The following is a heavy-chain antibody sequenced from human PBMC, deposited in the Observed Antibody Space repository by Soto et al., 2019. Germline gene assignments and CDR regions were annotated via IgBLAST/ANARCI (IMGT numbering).Heavy chain of an antibody. CDR3: TTDRILLWFGELSYWFDP. Sequence: GGSLRLSCAASGFTFSNAWMNWVRQAPGKGLEWVGRIKSKTDGGTTDYAAPVKGRFTISRDDSKNPLYLQMNSLKTEDTAVYYCTTDRILLWFGELSYWFDPWGQGTLVTVSS. CDR1: GFTFSNAW. V-gene: IGHV3-15*07. J-gene: IGHJ5*02. CDR2: IKSKTDGGTT. D-gene: IGHD3-10*01.